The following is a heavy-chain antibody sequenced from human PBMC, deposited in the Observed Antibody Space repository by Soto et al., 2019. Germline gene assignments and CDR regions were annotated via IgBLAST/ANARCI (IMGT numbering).Heavy chain of an antibody. CDR1: GGSVNSGNYY. V-gene: IGHV4-34*01. Sequence: QVQLQQWGAGLLKPSETLSLTCAVFGGSVNSGNYYWNWIRQPPGKGLEWIGEMSHIGGTHFNPSLKSRVTISVDTSKNQFSLKMSSVTAAATALYYCARVERGTATTVVDAFDIWGPGTMVTVYS. CDR3: ARVERGTATTVVDAFDI. CDR2: MSHIGGT. D-gene: IGHD1-7*01. J-gene: IGHJ3*02.